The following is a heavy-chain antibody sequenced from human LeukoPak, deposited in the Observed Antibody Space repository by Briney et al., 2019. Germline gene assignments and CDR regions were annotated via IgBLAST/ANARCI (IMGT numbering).Heavy chain of an antibody. Sequence: SETLSLTCTVSGGSISRHYWSWIRQPPGKGLEWIGYIYYSGSTNSNPSLKSRVTISVDTSKNQFSLKLSSVTAADTAVYYCARGGDGYTLYYFDYWGQGTLVTVSS. CDR2: IYYSGST. CDR3: ARGGDGYTLYYFDY. V-gene: IGHV4-59*11. D-gene: IGHD5-24*01. CDR1: GGSISRHY. J-gene: IGHJ4*02.